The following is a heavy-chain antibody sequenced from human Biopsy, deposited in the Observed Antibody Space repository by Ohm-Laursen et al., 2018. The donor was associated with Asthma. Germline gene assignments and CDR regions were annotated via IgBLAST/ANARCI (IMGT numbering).Heavy chain of an antibody. V-gene: IGHV4-30-4*01. CDR2: IHYSGST. CDR3: ARASVAASSNWFDP. CDR1: GASIKTDDHY. J-gene: IGHJ5*02. D-gene: IGHD6-19*01. Sequence: SQTLSLTCTVSGASIKTDDHYWSSLRQPPGKGLERFGFIHYSGSTSYNPSLKGGVTISVDTSKNQYSLNLSSVTAADTAVYYCARASVAASSNWFDPWGQGTLVTGSS.